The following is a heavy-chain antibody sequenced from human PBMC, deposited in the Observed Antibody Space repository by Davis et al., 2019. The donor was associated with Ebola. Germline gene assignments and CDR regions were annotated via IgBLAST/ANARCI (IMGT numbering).Heavy chain of an antibody. Sequence: GESLKISCAASGFTFSSYWMSWVRQAPGKGLEWVSYISSSSSYTNYADSVKGRFTISRDNAKNSLYLQMNSLRAEDTAVYYCARDYGSGSYPMNWGQGTLVTVSS. D-gene: IGHD3-10*01. CDR3: ARDYGSGSYPMN. CDR2: ISSSSSYT. CDR1: GFTFSSYW. V-gene: IGHV3-21*05. J-gene: IGHJ4*02.